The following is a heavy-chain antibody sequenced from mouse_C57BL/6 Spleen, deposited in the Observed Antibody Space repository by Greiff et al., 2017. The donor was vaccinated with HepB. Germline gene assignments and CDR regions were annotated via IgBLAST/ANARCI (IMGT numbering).Heavy chain of an antibody. CDR3: ARYRDYNYAMDY. Sequence: EVQVVESGGGLVQPGGSLSLSCAASGFTFTDYYMSWVRQPPGKALEWLGFIRNKANGYTTEYSASVKGRFTISRDNSKSILYLQMNALRAEDSATYYCARYRDYNYAMDYWGQGTSVTVSS. CDR2: IRNKANGYTT. CDR1: GFTFTDYY. V-gene: IGHV7-3*01. D-gene: IGHD2-12*01. J-gene: IGHJ4*01.